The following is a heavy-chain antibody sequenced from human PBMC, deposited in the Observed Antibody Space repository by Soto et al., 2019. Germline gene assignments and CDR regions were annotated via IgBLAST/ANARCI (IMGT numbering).Heavy chain of an antibody. CDR1: GFTFSSYG. V-gene: IGHV3-30*18. D-gene: IGHD4-17*01. Sequence: QVQLVESGGGVVQPGRSLRLSCAASGFTFSSYGMHWVRQAPGKGLEWVAVISYDGNEKYYAVSVKGRFTISRDNSKNTLYLQMNSLRAEDTAVYYCAKGAVTTSLYYFDYWGQGTLVPVSS. CDR3: AKGAVTTSLYYFDY. J-gene: IGHJ4*02. CDR2: ISYDGNEK.